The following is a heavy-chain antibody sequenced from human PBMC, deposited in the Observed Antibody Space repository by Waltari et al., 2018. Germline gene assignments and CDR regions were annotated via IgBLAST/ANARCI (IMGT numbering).Heavy chain of an antibody. CDR1: GGSISSSNW. J-gene: IGHJ2*01. Sequence: QVQLQESGPGLVKPSGTLSLTCAVSGGSISSSNWWSWVRQPPGKGLEWIGEIYHSGSTNYNPSLKSRVTISVDKSKNQFSLKLSSVTAADTAVHYCAREGITMVRGNWYFDLWGRGTLVTVSS. CDR3: AREGITMVRGNWYFDL. V-gene: IGHV4-4*02. CDR2: IYHSGST. D-gene: IGHD3-10*01.